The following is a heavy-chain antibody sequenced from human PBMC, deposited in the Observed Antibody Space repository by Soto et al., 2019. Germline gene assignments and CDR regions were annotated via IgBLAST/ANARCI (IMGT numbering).Heavy chain of an antibody. CDR2: ISYDGSNK. Sequence: QVQLVGSGGGVVQPGRSLRLSCAASGFTFSSYAMHWVRQAPGKGLEWVAVISYDGSNKYYADSVKGRFTISRDNSKNTLYLQMNSLRAEDTAVYYCAREGLVPAATPWFDYWGQGTLVTVSS. V-gene: IGHV3-30-3*01. CDR1: GFTFSSYA. D-gene: IGHD2-2*02. J-gene: IGHJ4*02. CDR3: AREGLVPAATPWFDY.